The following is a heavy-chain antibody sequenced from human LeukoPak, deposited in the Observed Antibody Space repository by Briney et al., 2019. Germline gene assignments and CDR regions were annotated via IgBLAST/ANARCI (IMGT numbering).Heavy chain of an antibody. CDR2: INWDGGST. V-gene: IGHV3-43*01. J-gene: IGHJ6*03. Sequence: GGSLRLSCAASGFNFEDYTMHWVRQTPGKGLEWVSLINWDGGSTYYADSVKGRFAISRDNNKNSLYLQMTSLRTEDTALYYCTTYVGAYSNWGDYYYYYMDVWGKGTTVTVSS. CDR3: TTYVGAYSNWGDYYYYYMDV. CDR1: GFNFEDYT. D-gene: IGHD4-11*01.